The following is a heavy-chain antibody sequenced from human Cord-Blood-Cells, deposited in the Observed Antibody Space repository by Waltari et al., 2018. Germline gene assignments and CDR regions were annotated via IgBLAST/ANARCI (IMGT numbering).Heavy chain of an antibody. Sequence: EVQLVESGGGLVQPGGSLRLSCAASGFPFSSYSMNWVRQAPGKGLGWVSYISSSSSTIYYADSVKGRFTISRDNAKNSLYLQMNSLRAEDTAVYYCARVLTNGVDAFDIWGQGTMVTVSS. CDR3: ARVLTNGVDAFDI. CDR1: GFPFSSYS. V-gene: IGHV3-48*01. CDR2: ISSSSSTI. D-gene: IGHD4-17*01. J-gene: IGHJ3*02.